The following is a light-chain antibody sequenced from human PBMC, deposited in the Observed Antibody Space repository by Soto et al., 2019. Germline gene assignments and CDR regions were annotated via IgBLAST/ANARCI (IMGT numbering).Light chain of an antibody. J-gene: IGKJ1*01. CDR3: RQYNNWPQT. Sequence: EIVMTQSPATLSVSPGERATLSCRASQSVSSNLAWYQQKPGQAPRLHIYGASTRATGIPARFSGSGSETELTLTISYLQPEDFQVYSCRQYNNWPQTFGQGNKVELK. CDR1: QSVSSN. CDR2: GAS. V-gene: IGKV3-15*01.